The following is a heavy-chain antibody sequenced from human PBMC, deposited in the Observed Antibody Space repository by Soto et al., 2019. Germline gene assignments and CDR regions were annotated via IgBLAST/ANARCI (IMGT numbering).Heavy chain of an antibody. V-gene: IGHV1-8*01. CDR2: MNPNSGNT. CDR3: ARGLVSSGWTRPVPIDY. CDR1: GYTFTSYD. J-gene: IGHJ4*02. Sequence: QVQLVQSGAEVKKPGASVKVSCKASGYTFTSYDINWVRQATGQGLEWMGWMNPNSGNTGYAQKFQGRVTMTRNTSISTAYMELSSLRSEDTAVYYCARGLVSSGWTRPVPIDYWGQGTLVTVSS. D-gene: IGHD6-19*01.